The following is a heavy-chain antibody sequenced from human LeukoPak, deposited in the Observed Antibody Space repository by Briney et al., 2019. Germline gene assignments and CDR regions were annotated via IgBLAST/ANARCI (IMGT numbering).Heavy chain of an antibody. J-gene: IGHJ4*01. D-gene: IGHD2-21*02. CDR2: IHSTGST. CDR1: GGSISPYY. CDR3: AKHLAYCGGDCYSFDF. Sequence: SETLSLTCTVSGGSISPYYWSWIRQSQGGGLEWIGYIHSTGSTKYNPSLKSRVTISVDTSKNQFSLRLTSVTAADAAVYYCAKHLAYCGGDCYSFDFWVQGVLVTVSS. V-gene: IGHV4-59*01.